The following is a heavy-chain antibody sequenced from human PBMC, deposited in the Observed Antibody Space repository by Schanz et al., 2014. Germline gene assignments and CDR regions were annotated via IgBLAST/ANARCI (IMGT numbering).Heavy chain of an antibody. CDR1: GFSFSTYA. CDR2: ISGNGGEK. CDR3: AGDWASGRYYSDY. V-gene: IGHV3-30*09. D-gene: IGHD1-26*01. J-gene: IGHJ4*02. Sequence: QVQLVESGGGVVQPGRSLRLSCAASGFSFSTYAMHWVRQAPGKGLRCVAVISGNGGEKYYAESVKGRFAISRDNSKDTLYLQMNSLRTEDTAVYYCAGDWASGRYYSDYWGQGTLVTVSS.